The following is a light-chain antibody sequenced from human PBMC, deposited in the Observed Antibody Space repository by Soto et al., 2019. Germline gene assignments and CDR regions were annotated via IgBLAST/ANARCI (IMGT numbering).Light chain of an antibody. CDR1: QSITGSY. V-gene: IGKV3-20*01. CDR2: GTS. J-gene: IGKJ1*01. CDR3: QQYHTSRT. Sequence: EIVLTQSPGTLSLSPGERVTLSCRASQSITGSYLAWYQQKPGQAPRLLIYGTSSRATGIPDRFSGSGSGTDFTLTVSRLEPEDFAVYYCQQYHTSRTFGQGTRWIS.